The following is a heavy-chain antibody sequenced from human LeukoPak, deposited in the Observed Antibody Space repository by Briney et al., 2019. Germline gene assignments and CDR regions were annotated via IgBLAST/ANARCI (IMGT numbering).Heavy chain of an antibody. CDR2: GDYSGGT. J-gene: IGHJ4*02. CDR3: ARERGEEYSSGWYKRNYFDN. D-gene: IGHD6-19*01. V-gene: IGHV4-34*01. Sequence: SETLSLTCAVYGASFSGSYWSWIRQPPGKGLEWIASGDYSGGTYYNPSLESRVAISADMSKNQISLKLSSVTAADTAVYYCARERGEEYSSGWYKRNYFDNWGQGTRVTVSS. CDR1: GASFSGSY.